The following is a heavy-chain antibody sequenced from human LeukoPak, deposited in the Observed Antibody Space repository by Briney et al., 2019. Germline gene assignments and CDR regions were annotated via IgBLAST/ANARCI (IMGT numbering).Heavy chain of an antibody. CDR2: INPNSGGT. CDR1: GYTFTGYY. CDR3: ARGLRGSPAFDY. D-gene: IGHD2-2*01. J-gene: IGHJ4*02. V-gene: IGHV1-2*02. Sequence: ASVKVSCKASGYTFTGYYMHWVRQAPGQGLEWMGWINPNSGGTKYAQKFQGRVTMTRDTSISTVYMELSRLRSGDTAVYYCARGLRGSPAFDYWGQGTLVTVSS.